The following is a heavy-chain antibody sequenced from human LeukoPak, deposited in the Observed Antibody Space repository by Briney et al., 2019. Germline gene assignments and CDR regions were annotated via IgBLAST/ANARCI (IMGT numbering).Heavy chain of an antibody. CDR1: GGTFSSYA. J-gene: IGHJ4*02. V-gene: IGHV1-69*13. D-gene: IGHD6-13*01. Sequence: SVKVSCKASGGTFSSYAISWVRQAPGQGLEWMGGIIPIFGTANYAQKFQGRVTITADESTSTAYMELSSLRSEDTAVYYCAREADSNSWYPTFDHWGQGTLVTVSS. CDR3: AREADSNSWYPTFDH. CDR2: IIPIFGTA.